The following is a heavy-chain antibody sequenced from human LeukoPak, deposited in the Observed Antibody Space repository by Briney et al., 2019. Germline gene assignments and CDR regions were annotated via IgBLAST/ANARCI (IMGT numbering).Heavy chain of an antibody. CDR2: INGSGSST. Sequence: GGALRLSCAASGFTFSCHAMSWVRQAPGKGLEWVSAINGSGSSTYYADSVKGRVSISRDNSKNTLYLQMNSLRVEDTALYYCARDFWDDFEYFDLWGRGTLVTVSS. J-gene: IGHJ2*01. CDR3: ARDFWDDFEYFDL. D-gene: IGHD3-3*01. V-gene: IGHV3-23*01. CDR1: GFTFSCHA.